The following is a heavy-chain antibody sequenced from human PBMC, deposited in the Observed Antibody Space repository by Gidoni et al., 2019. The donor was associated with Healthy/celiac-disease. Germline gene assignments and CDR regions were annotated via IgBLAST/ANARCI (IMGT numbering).Heavy chain of an antibody. V-gene: IGHV3-21*01. D-gene: IGHD3-10*01. CDR3: ARGRMGGSGSYPLDS. CDR2: ISSSSSYI. CDR1: GFTFSSYS. Sequence: EVQLVESGGGLVKPGGSLRLSCAASGFTFSSYSMNWVRQAPGKGLEWVSSISSSSSYIYYADSVKGRFTISRDNAKNSLYLQMNSLRAEDTAMYYCARGRMGGSGSYPLDSWGQGTLVTVSS. J-gene: IGHJ4*02.